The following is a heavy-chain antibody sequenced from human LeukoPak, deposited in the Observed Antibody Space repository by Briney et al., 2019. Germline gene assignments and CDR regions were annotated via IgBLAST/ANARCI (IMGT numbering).Heavy chain of an antibody. CDR1: GGSISSSNW. D-gene: IGHD3-10*01. CDR3: AREPERITPVHNAFDI. V-gene: IGHV4-4*02. CDR2: IYHSGST. Sequence: PSETLSLTCTVSGGSISSSNWWSWVRQPPGKGLEWIGEIYHSGSTNYNPSLKSRVTISVDKSKNQFSLKLSSVTAADTAVYYCAREPERITPVHNAFDIWGQGTMVTVSS. J-gene: IGHJ3*02.